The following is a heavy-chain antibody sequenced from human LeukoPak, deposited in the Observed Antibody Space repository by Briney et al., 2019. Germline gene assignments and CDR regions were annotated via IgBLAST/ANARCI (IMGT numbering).Heavy chain of an antibody. Sequence: SETLSLTCTVSGGSISSYYWSWIRQPPGKGLEWIGYIYYSGSTNYNPSLKSRVTISVDTSKNQFSLKLSSVTAADTAVYYCATSRGGKGWFDPWGQGTLVTVSS. J-gene: IGHJ5*02. CDR2: IYYSGST. V-gene: IGHV4-59*01. D-gene: IGHD3-16*01. CDR1: GGSISSYY. CDR3: ATSRGGKGWFDP.